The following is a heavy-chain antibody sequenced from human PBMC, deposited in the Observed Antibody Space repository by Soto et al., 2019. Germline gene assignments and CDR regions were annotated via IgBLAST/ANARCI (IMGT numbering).Heavy chain of an antibody. J-gene: IGHJ4*02. CDR3: ARLGGYYQALDH. V-gene: IGHV4-59*08. Sequence: SETLSLTCTVSGGSIRSYYWSWIRQHPGKGLEWIGYIYYSGSTYYNPSLKSRLTISVDRSKNQVSLNLTSVTAADTAVYYCARLGGYYQALDHWSQGTLVTVSS. D-gene: IGHD3-3*01. CDR1: GGSIRSYY. CDR2: IYYSGST.